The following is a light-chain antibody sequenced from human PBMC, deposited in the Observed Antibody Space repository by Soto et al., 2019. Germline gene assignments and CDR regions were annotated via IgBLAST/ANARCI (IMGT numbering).Light chain of an antibody. Sequence: SYELTQPSSVSVSPGQTARITCSGDVLAKKYARWFQQKPGQAPVLVIYKDSERPSGIPERFSGSSSGTTVTLTISGAQVEDEADYYCYSAADNNDEVFGGGTQLTVL. V-gene: IGLV3-27*01. CDR1: VLAKKY. CDR2: KDS. CDR3: YSAADNNDEV. J-gene: IGLJ2*01.